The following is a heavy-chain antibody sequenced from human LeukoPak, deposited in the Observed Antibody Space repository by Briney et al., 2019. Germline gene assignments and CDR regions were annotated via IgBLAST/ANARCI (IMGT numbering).Heavy chain of an antibody. J-gene: IGHJ4*02. CDR1: GYTFTGYY. CDR3: ARDSLYYGSGSYYRAFSD. Sequence: AASVKVSCKASGYTFTGYYMHWVRQAPGQGLEWMGWINPNSGGTNYAQKFQGRVTMTRDTSISTAYMELSRLRSEDTAVYYCARDSLYYGSGSYYRAFSDWGQGTLVTVSS. CDR2: INPNSGGT. D-gene: IGHD3-10*01. V-gene: IGHV1-2*02.